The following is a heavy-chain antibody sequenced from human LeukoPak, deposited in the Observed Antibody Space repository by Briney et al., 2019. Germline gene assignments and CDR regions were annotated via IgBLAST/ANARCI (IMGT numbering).Heavy chain of an antibody. Sequence: GGSLRLSCAASGFTFSSYGMHWVRQAPGKGLEGVAVISYEGSNKYYADSVKGRFTISRDNSKNTLYLQMNSLRAEDTAVYYCAKESSIDFWSGYPLDYWGQGTLVTVSS. V-gene: IGHV3-30*18. J-gene: IGHJ4*02. CDR3: AKESSIDFWSGYPLDY. CDR2: ISYEGSNK. D-gene: IGHD3-3*01. CDR1: GFTFSSYG.